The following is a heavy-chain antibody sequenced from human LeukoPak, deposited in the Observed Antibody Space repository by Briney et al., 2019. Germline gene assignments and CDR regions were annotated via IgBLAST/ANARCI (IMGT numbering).Heavy chain of an antibody. CDR2: INHSGST. V-gene: IGHV4-34*01. CDR3: ARGQYIAGTAFDI. D-gene: IGHD1-20*01. CDR1: GGSFSGYY. J-gene: IGHJ3*02. Sequence: SETLSLTCAVYGGSFSGYYWSWIRQPPGKGLEWIGEINHSGSTNYNPSLKSRVTISVDTSKNQFSLKLSSVTAADTAVYYCARGQYIAGTAFDIWGQGTMVTASS.